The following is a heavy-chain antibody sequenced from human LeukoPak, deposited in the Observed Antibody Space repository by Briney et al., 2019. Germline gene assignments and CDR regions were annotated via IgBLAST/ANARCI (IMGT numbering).Heavy chain of an antibody. J-gene: IGHJ5*02. CDR2: ISADNGNT. CDR1: GYSFISYG. V-gene: IGHV1-18*01. D-gene: IGHD1-14*01. Sequence: AAVQVSCKASGYSFISYGVSWVRQAPGQGREWMGWISADNGNTNYAQKFKGRVTMTTDTSKSTAYMDQRSLRSDDTAVYYCARGMTTGWFDPWGQGTHVTVSS. CDR3: ARGMTTGWFDP.